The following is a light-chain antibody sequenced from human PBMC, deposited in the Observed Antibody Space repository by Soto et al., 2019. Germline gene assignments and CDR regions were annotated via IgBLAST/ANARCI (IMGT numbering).Light chain of an antibody. CDR2: EGS. CDR1: SSDVGSYNL. Sequence: QSVLTQPASVSGSPGQSITISCTGTSSDVGSYNLVSWYQQHPGKAPKLMIYEGSKRPSGVSNRFSGSKSGNTASLAISGLQAEDEADYYCCSYAGSSYVFGLGSKVTVL. V-gene: IGLV2-23*01. CDR3: CSYAGSSYV. J-gene: IGLJ1*01.